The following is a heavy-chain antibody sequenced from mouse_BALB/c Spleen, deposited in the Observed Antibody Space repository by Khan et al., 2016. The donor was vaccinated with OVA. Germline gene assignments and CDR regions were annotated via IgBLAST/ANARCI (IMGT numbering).Heavy chain of an antibody. CDR3: AKEGAYYRSDGWFAY. CDR2: INPVSDYT. V-gene: IGHV1-4*01. Sequence: VQLQESGAELTRPGASVKMSCKASGYTFTSYTMHWVKQRPGQGLEWIGYINPVSDYTNYNQNFKDKATLTADKSSSTAYMQLRSLTSEDSADYYCAKEGAYYRSDGWFAYWGQGTLVTVST. CDR1: GYTFTSYT. J-gene: IGHJ3*01. D-gene: IGHD2-14*01.